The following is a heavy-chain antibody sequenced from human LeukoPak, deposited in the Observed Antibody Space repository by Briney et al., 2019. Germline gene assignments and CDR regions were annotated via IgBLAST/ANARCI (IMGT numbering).Heavy chain of an antibody. D-gene: IGHD6-19*01. Sequence: GGSLRLSCAASGFTFSIYSMNWVRQAPGKGLEWVSSISSSSNYIYYADSVKGRFTISRDNAKNSLCLQINSLRAEDTAVYYCARDPIAVAGVWEAFDIWGQGTMVTVSS. CDR3: ARDPIAVAGVWEAFDI. J-gene: IGHJ3*02. CDR1: GFTFSIYS. CDR2: ISSSSNYI. V-gene: IGHV3-21*01.